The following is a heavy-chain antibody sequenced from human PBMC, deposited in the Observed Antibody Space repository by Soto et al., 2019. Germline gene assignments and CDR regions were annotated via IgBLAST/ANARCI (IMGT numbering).Heavy chain of an antibody. CDR1: GYSFTGYY. D-gene: IGHD6-19*01. CDR2: IXXXSXGX. J-gene: IGHJ3*02. CDR3: AREGVDSSGWYRAFDI. Sequence: GASVEVTCKASGYSFTGYYMHSVRQAPGQGLEWXRXIXXXSXGXXXAXXXEGWVTMTRDTSLSTAYIELSRLRSADTAVYYCAREGVDSSGWYRAFDIWGQGTLVTVSS. V-gene: IGHV1-2*04.